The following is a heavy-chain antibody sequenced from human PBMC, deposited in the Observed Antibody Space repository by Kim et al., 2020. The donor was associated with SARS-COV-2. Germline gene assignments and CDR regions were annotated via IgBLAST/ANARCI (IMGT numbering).Heavy chain of an antibody. D-gene: IGHD6-13*01. V-gene: IGHV6-1*01. Sequence: SQTLSLTCAISGDSVSSNSAAWNWIRQSPSRGLEWLGRTYYRSKWYNDYAVSVKSRITINPDTSKNQFSLQLNSVTPEDTAVYYCARENKNIAAAGRLPRRTGPFDYWGQGTLVTVSS. J-gene: IGHJ4*02. CDR1: GDSVSSNSAA. CDR2: TYYRSKWYN. CDR3: ARENKNIAAAGRLPRRTGPFDY.